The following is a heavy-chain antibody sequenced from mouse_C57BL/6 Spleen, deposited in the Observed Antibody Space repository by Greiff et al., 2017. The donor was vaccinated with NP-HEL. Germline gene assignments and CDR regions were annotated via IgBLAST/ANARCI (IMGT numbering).Heavy chain of an antibody. CDR3: ARYRLGRGDY. V-gene: IGHV7-3*01. D-gene: IGHD4-1*01. J-gene: IGHJ4*01. Sequence: EVQRVESGGGLVQPGGSLSLSCAASGFTFTDYYMSWVRQPPGKALEWVGFIRNKANGYTTEYSASVKGRFTISRDNSQSILYLLMNALRAEDSATYYCARYRLGRGDYWGQGTSVTVSS. CDR1: GFTFTDYY. CDR2: IRNKANGYTT.